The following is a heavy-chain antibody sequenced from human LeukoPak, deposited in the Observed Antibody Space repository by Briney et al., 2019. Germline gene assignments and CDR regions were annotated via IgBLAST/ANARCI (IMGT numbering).Heavy chain of an antibody. D-gene: IGHD5-18*01. Sequence: GGSLRLSCAASGFTFSGYSIHWVRQAPGKGLEWVAVISYDGRKKYYADSVKGRFTISRDNSKNTLYLQMNSLRAEDTAVYYCAKEADDTDDYFDYWGQGTLVTVSS. CDR3: AKEADDTDDYFDY. CDR2: ISYDGRKK. CDR1: GFTFSGYS. V-gene: IGHV3-30*04. J-gene: IGHJ4*02.